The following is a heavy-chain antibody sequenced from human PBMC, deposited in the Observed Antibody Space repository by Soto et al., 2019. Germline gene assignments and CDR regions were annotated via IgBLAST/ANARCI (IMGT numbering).Heavy chain of an antibody. D-gene: IGHD1-7*01. CDR2: IKSQTDGGRI. CDR1: GLPFAKVW. V-gene: IGHV3-15*01. J-gene: IGHJ4*02. CDR3: TTSVTGTPRAIDY. Sequence: EVQVVESGGGLVKPGGSLRLSCEVSGLPFAKVWMSWIRQAPGKGLEWVGRIKSQTDGGRIDYAAPVKGRFTISRDDSTTTLYLQMNSLKTEDTAVYYCTTSVTGTPRAIDYWGQGNLVTVSS.